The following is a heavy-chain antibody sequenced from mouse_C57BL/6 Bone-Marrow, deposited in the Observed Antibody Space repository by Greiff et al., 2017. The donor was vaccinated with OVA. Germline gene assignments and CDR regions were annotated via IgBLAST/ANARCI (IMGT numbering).Heavy chain of an antibody. CDR1: GFNIKDDY. Sequence: DVKLQESGAELVRPGASVKLSCTASGFNIKDDYMHWVKQRPEQGLEWIGWIDPENGDTEYASKFQGKATITADTSSNTAYLQLSSLTSEDTAVYYCTTLLRAFAYWGQGTLVTVSA. J-gene: IGHJ3*01. D-gene: IGHD1-1*01. CDR3: TTLLRAFAY. CDR2: IDPENGDT. V-gene: IGHV14-4*01.